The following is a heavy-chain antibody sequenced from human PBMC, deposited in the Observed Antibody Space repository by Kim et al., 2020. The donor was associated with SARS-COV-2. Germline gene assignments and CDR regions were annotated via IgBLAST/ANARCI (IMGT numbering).Heavy chain of an antibody. V-gene: IGHV4-39*01. J-gene: IGHJ2*01. Sequence: KSRVTISVDTSKNQFSLKLSSVTAADTAVYYCARPPYVWGSYGDYWYFDLWGRGTLVTVSS. D-gene: IGHD3-16*01. CDR3: ARPPYVWGSYGDYWYFDL.